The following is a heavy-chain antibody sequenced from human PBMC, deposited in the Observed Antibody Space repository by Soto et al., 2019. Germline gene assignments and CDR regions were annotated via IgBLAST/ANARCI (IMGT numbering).Heavy chain of an antibody. J-gene: IGHJ4*02. V-gene: IGHV3-33*01. CDR3: AREGTYCSGGSCYPHFDY. CDR2: IWYDGSNK. D-gene: IGHD2-15*01. CDR1: GFTFSSYG. Sequence: QVQLVESGGGVVQPGRSLRLSCAASGFTFSSYGMHWVRQAPGKGLEWVAVIWYDGSNKYYADSVKGRFTISRDNSKNTXXLQMNSRRAEDTAVYYCAREGTYCSGGSCYPHFDYWGQGTLVTVSS.